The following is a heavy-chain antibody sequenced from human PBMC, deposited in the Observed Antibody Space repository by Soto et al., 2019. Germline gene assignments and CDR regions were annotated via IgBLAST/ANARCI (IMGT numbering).Heavy chain of an antibody. CDR2: ISTYNGHT. J-gene: IGHJ6*02. Sequence: QVQLVQSGAEVKKLGASVKVSCKASGYTFTNFGISWVRQAPGQGLEWMGWISTYNGHTTSAQQLQGRLTMTTDTSTSTASMELRSLRSDVAAVYFCARDWGQHWLAYGLDVWGQGTTVTVSS. CDR3: ARDWGQHWLAYGLDV. CDR1: GYTFTNFG. V-gene: IGHV1-18*01. D-gene: IGHD6-19*01.